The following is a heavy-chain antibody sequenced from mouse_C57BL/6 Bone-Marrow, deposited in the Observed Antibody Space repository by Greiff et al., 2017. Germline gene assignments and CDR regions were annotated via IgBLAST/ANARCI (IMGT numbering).Heavy chain of an antibody. D-gene: IGHD2-1*01. J-gene: IGHJ2*01. CDR3: PGGTKVTDY. Sequence: EVKLMESGGGLVQPGGSMKLSCVASGFTFSNYWMTWVRQSPEKGLEWVAQIRLKSDNYETQYAVSVKGRFTISRDDSTSSVYLHMYNLRAEDTGIYYCPGGTKVTDYWGQGTTLTVSS. V-gene: IGHV6-3*01. CDR2: IRLKSDNYET. CDR1: GFTFSNYW.